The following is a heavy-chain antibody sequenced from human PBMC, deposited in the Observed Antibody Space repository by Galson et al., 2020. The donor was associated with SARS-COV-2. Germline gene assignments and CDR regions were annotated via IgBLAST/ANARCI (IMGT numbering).Heavy chain of an antibody. CDR2: INRDGSTT. Sequence: GGSLRLSCAASGFTFKSNWMHWVRQVPGKGLVWVSRINRDGSTTTYADAVKGRFTISRDNAKNTLYLEMNSLRAEDTAVYYCARDPAIVGVRFDYWGQGTLVTVSS. V-gene: IGHV3-74*01. CDR3: ARDPAIVGVRFDY. D-gene: IGHD1-26*01. J-gene: IGHJ4*02. CDR1: GFTFKSNW.